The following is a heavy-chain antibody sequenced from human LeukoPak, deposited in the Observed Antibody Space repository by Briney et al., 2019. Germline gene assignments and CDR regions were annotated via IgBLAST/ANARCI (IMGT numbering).Heavy chain of an antibody. CDR1: GFTFDDYG. J-gene: IGHJ3*02. Sequence: PGGSLRLSCAASGFTFDDYGMSWVRQAPGKGLEWVSGINWNGGSTGYADSVKGRFTISRDNAKNSLYLQMNSLRAEDTALYYCAGAHALYYYDSSGDAFDIWGQGTMVTVSS. CDR2: INWNGGST. CDR3: AGAHALYYYDSSGDAFDI. V-gene: IGHV3-20*04. D-gene: IGHD3-22*01.